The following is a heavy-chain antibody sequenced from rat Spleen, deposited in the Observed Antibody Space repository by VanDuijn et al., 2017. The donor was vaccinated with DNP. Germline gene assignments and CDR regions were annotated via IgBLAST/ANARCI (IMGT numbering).Heavy chain of an antibody. J-gene: IGHJ3*01. CDR1: GFTFSNFY. V-gene: IGHV5-7*01. Sequence: EVQLVESGGGLVQPGRSLKLSCAASGFTFSNFYMAWVRQAPKKGLEWVATISYDGDRTYYRDSVRGRFMISRDDTKNTLSLQMNSLGSEDTATYYCATSPGPNWFAYWGQGTLVTVSS. CDR2: ISYDGDRT. CDR3: ATSPGPNWFAY. D-gene: IGHD1-4*01.